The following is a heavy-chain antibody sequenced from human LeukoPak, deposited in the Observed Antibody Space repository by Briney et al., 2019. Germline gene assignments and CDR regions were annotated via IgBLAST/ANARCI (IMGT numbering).Heavy chain of an antibody. J-gene: IGHJ5*02. CDR2: ISSSSSYI. CDR1: GFTFSSYS. V-gene: IGHV3-21*01. D-gene: IGHD6-13*01. Sequence: GGSLRLSCAASGFTFSSYSMNWVRQAPGKGLEWVSSISSSSSYIYYADSVKGRFTISRDNAKNSLYLQMNSLRAEDTAVYYCARDLGGSSWYWFDPWGQGTLVTVSS. CDR3: ARDLGGSSWYWFDP.